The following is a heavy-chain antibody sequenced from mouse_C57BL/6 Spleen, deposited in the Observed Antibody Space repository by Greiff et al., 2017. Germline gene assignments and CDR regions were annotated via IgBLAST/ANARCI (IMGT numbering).Heavy chain of an antibody. V-gene: IGHV1-80*01. CDR1: GYAFSRYW. J-gene: IGHJ1*03. D-gene: IGHD1-1*01. CDR2: IYPGDGDT. CDR3: ARYYYGSSLYFDV. Sequence: QVQLQQSGAELVKPGASVKISCKASGYAFSRYWMNWVKQRPGKGLEWIGQIYPGDGDTNYNGKFKGKATLTADKSSSTAYMQLSSLTSEDSAVYFCARYYYGSSLYFDVWGTGTTVTVSS.